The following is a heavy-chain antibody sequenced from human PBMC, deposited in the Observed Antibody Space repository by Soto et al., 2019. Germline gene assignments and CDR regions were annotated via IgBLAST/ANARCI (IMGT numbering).Heavy chain of an antibody. D-gene: IGHD2-15*01. J-gene: IGHJ5*02. Sequence: QVQLVQSGAEVKKPGASVKVSCKASGYTFTSYGINWVRQAPGQGLEWMGWISAYNGNTNYAQKLQGRVTMTTDTMSTAYMELRSLRSDDTAVYYCARDRLSGRYCGGGSCYTDWFDPWGQGTLVTVSS. CDR2: ISAYNGNT. V-gene: IGHV1-18*01. CDR3: ARDRLSGRYCGGGSCYTDWFDP. CDR1: GYTFTSYG.